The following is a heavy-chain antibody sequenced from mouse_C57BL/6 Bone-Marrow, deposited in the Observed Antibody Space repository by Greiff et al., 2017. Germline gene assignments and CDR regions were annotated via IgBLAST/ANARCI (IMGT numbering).Heavy chain of an antibody. CDR3: VRHDLYDGYLYAMDY. CDR2: IRSKSNNYAT. D-gene: IGHD2-3*01. CDR1: GFSFNTYA. Sequence: DVMLVESGGGLVQPKGSLKLSCAASGFSFNTYAMNWVRQAPGKGLEWVARIRSKSNNYATYYADSVKDRFTISRDDSESMLYLQMNNLKTEDTAMYYCVRHDLYDGYLYAMDYWGQGTSVTVSS. V-gene: IGHV10-1*01. J-gene: IGHJ4*01.